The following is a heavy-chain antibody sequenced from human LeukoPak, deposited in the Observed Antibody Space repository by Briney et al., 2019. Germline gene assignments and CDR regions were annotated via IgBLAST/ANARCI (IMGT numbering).Heavy chain of an antibody. Sequence: ASVKVSCKASGYIFTGYYMHWVRQAPGQGLEWMGWINTNTGNPTYAQGFTGRFVFSLDTSVSTAYLQISSLKAEDTAVYYCARSYYHFWSDYQYPGDYWGQGTLVTVSS. CDR3: ARSYYHFWSDYQYPGDY. CDR1: GYIFTGYY. D-gene: IGHD3-3*01. J-gene: IGHJ4*02. CDR2: INTNTGNP. V-gene: IGHV7-4-1*02.